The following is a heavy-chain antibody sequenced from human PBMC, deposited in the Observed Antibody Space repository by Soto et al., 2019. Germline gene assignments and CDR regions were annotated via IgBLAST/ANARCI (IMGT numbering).Heavy chain of an antibody. CDR2: ISGSGGST. D-gene: IGHD2-21*02. CDR1: GFTFSSYA. J-gene: IGHJ4*02. V-gene: IGHV3-23*01. Sequence: GSLLLSGAASGFTFSSYAMSWVRQAPGKGLEWVSAISGSGGSTYYADSVKGRFTISRDNSKNTLYLQMNSLRAEDTAVYYCEKVPYGYCGGDCYPYYFDNWGQGTQVTVSS. CDR3: EKVPYGYCGGDCYPYYFDN.